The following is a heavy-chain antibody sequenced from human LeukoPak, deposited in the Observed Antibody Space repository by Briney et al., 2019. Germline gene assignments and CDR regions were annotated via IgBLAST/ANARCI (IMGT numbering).Heavy chain of an antibody. Sequence: PGGSLRLSCAASAFTFSYYWMNWVRQAPGKGLEWVAGIKQDGSEKYYVDSVKGRFTISRDNAKNSLYLQMNPLRAEDTAVYYCRRDRGYSTYDCWGQGTLVTVSS. J-gene: IGHJ4*02. V-gene: IGHV3-7*01. CDR3: RRDRGYSTYDC. CDR1: AFTFSYYW. CDR2: IKQDGSEK. D-gene: IGHD6-13*01.